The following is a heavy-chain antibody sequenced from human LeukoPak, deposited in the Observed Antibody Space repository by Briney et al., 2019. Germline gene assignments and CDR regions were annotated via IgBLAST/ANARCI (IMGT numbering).Heavy chain of an antibody. CDR2: ISGSGGTT. V-gene: IGHV3-23*01. CDR1: GFTFRSYA. CDR3: AKRPYYDSSGYYPGEFDY. Sequence: GGSLRPSCAASGFTFRSYAMSWVRQAPGKGLEWVSAISGSGGTTYYADSVKGRFTISRDNSKNTLYLQMNSLRAEDTAVYYCAKRPYYDSSGYYPGEFDYWGQGTLVTVSS. J-gene: IGHJ4*02. D-gene: IGHD3-22*01.